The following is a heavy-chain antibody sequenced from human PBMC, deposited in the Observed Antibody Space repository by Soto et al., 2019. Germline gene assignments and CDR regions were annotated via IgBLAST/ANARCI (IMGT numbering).Heavy chain of an antibody. Sequence: PGGSLRLSCAASGVTFSNAWMSWVRQAPGKGLEWVGRIKSKTDGGTTDYAAPVKGRFTISRDDSKNTLYLQMNSLKTEDTAVYYCTTVTAFYCSSTSCYGGYWGQGTLVTVSS. CDR1: GVTFSNAW. D-gene: IGHD2-2*01. CDR2: IKSKTDGGTT. J-gene: IGHJ4*02. V-gene: IGHV3-15*01. CDR3: TTVTAFYCSSTSCYGGY.